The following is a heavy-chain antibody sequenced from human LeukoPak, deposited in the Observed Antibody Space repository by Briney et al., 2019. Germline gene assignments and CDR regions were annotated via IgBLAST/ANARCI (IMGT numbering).Heavy chain of an antibody. CDR1: VFTFSSYS. CDR2: ISSSSSYI. CDR3: ARGEYYYDSSGYPDHFDY. D-gene: IGHD3-22*01. J-gene: IGHJ4*02. Sequence: PGGSLRLSCAASVFTFSSYSMNWVRQAPGKGLEWVSSISSSSSYIYSADSVKGRFTISRDNAKNSLYLQMNSLRAEDTAVYYCARGEYYYDSSGYPDHFDYWGQGTLVTVSS. V-gene: IGHV3-21*01.